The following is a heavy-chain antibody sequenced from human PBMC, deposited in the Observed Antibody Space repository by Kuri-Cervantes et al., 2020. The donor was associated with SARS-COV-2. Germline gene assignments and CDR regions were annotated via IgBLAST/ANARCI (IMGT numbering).Heavy chain of an antibody. D-gene: IGHD1-1*01. CDR3: VRDGDHWNFDY. V-gene: IGHV3-21*01. CDR1: GFTFSSYS. Sequence: GESLKISCAASGFTFSSYSMNWVRQAPGEGLEWVSSIGDSSAYIHYADSVKGRFTLSRDNAKNMLFLQMNSLRAEDTAVYYCVRDGDHWNFDYWGQGTLVTVSS. CDR2: IGDSSAYI. J-gene: IGHJ4*02.